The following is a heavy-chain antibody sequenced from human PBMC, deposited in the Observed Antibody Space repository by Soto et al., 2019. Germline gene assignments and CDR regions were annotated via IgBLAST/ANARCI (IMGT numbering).Heavy chain of an antibody. Sequence: LRLSCAASGFTFSNYGMSWVRQAPGKGLEWVSSISDTSDRYYADSVKGRFTISRDNSENTLYLQMNSLRAEDTAVYYCAKRVAYSSSSDYFDYWGQGNLVTVSS. CDR3: AKRVAYSSSSDYFDY. D-gene: IGHD6-6*01. CDR1: GFTFSNYG. CDR2: ISDTSDR. J-gene: IGHJ4*02. V-gene: IGHV3-23*01.